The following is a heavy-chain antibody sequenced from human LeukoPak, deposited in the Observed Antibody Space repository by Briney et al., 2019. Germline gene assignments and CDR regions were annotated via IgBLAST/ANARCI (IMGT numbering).Heavy chain of an antibody. CDR1: GGFISSYY. Sequence: SETLSLTCTVSGGFISSYYCNWIRQPAGKGLEWIGRIYTSGSTNYNPSLKSRVTMSVDTSKNQFSLKLSSVTAADTAMYYCARDLRVSPYYYYYYGMDVWGQGTTVTVSS. J-gene: IGHJ6*02. D-gene: IGHD2-8*01. V-gene: IGHV4-4*07. CDR3: ARDLRVSPYYYYYYGMDV. CDR2: IYTSGST.